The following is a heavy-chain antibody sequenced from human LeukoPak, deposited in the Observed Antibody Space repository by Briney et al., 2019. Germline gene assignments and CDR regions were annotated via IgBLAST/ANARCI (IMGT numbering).Heavy chain of an antibody. CDR3: ARGLAADQRYYYYYMDV. J-gene: IGHJ6*03. CDR2: IYYSGST. Sequence: KPSETLSLTCTVSGGSISNSNYHWGWIRQPPGKGLEWIGSIYYSGSTNYNPSLKSRVTMSVDTSKNQFSLKLSSVTAADTAVYYCARGLAADQRYYYYYMDVWGKGTTVTVSS. V-gene: IGHV4-39*07. D-gene: IGHD6-13*01. CDR1: GGSISNSNYH.